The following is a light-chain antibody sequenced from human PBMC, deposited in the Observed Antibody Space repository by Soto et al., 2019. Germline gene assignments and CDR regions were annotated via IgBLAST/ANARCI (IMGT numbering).Light chain of an antibody. Sequence: DIQLTQSPSTLSASVEDRVTITCLVIQSINGWLAWYQQKPGQAPNLIIYKASTLESGVPSRFSGSGSGTEFTLTVSSLQPDNFATYYCHQYHNFPRTFGQGTKV. J-gene: IGKJ1*01. V-gene: IGKV1-5*03. CDR2: KAS. CDR3: HQYHNFPRT. CDR1: QSINGW.